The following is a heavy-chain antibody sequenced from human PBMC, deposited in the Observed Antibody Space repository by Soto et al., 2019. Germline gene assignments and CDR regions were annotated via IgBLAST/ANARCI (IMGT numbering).Heavy chain of an antibody. CDR3: ARDDVLCDGGRCYGIPLAV. D-gene: IGHD2-15*01. Sequence: EVQLVESGGGLVQPGGSLRLSCAASGFTVSSKYMTWVRQAPGKGLEWVSLIQSGGTTYYADSVKGRFTISRDTSENTLHLQMDSLRVEDTAVYYGARDDVLCDGGRCYGIPLAVWGKGTTVTVSS. CDR2: IQSGGTT. CDR1: GFTVSSKY. V-gene: IGHV3-66*01. J-gene: IGHJ6*04.